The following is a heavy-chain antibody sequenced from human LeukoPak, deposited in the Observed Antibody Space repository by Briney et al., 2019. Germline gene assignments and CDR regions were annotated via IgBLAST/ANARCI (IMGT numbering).Heavy chain of an antibody. Sequence: ARSLRLSCETSGFTFHSIAMSWVRQAPGKGLQWVASIKRSAGDTYLEDSLRGRFTISRENIKKTLFLQMNSMRAEDTAVYYCVNGSKHDDPSGYFGSGYFDVWGQGTVVTVSS. CDR1: GFTFHSIA. CDR2: IKRSAGDT. D-gene: IGHD3-3*01. V-gene: IGHV3-23*01. CDR3: VNGSKHDDPSGYFGSGYFDV. J-gene: IGHJ3*01.